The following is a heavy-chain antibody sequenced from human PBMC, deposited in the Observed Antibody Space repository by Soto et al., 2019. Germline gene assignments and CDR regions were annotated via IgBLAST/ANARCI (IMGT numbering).Heavy chain of an antibody. CDR1: GGSISSGGYY. CDR2: IYYSGST. Sequence: QVQLQESGPGLVKPSQTLSLTCTVSGGSISSGGYYWSWIRQHPGKGLEWIGYIYYSGSTYYNPSLKIRVTISVDTSKNQFSLKLSSVTAADTAVYYCASCIAARPPPGMDVWGQGTTVTVSS. D-gene: IGHD6-6*01. J-gene: IGHJ6*02. CDR3: ASCIAARPPPGMDV. V-gene: IGHV4-31*03.